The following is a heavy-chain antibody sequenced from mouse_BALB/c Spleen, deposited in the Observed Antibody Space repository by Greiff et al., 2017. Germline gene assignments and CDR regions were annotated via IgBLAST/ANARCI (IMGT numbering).Heavy chain of an antibody. J-gene: IGHJ2*01. V-gene: IGHV1-15*01. D-gene: IGHD2-10*02. CDR2: IDPETGGT. CDR1: GYTFTDYE. Sequence: QVQLQQSGAELVRPGASVTLSCKASGYTFTDYEMHWVKQTPVHGLEWIGAIDPETGGTAYNQKFKGKATLTADKSSSTAYMELRSLTSEDSAVYYCTRRAYGSAFFDYWGQGTTLTVSS. CDR3: TRRAYGSAFFDY.